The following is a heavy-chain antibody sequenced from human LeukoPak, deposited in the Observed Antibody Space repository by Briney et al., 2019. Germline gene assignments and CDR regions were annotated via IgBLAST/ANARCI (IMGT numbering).Heavy chain of an antibody. Sequence: GGSLRLSCAASGFTFSSYWMSWVRQAPGKGLEWVANIKQDGSEKYYVDSVKGRFTISRDNAKNSLYLQMNSLGAEDTAVYYCASSSCSSTSCPLDYWGQGTLVTVSS. CDR2: IKQDGSEK. J-gene: IGHJ4*02. CDR1: GFTFSSYW. V-gene: IGHV3-7*02. CDR3: ASSSCSSTSCPLDY. D-gene: IGHD2-2*01.